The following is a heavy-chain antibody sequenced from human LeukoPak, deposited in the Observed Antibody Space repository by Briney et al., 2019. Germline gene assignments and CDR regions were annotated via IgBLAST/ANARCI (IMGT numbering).Heavy chain of an antibody. Sequence: GGSLRLSCAASGFTFSSYGMHWVRQAPGKGLEWVAVIWYDGSNKYYADSVKGRFTISRDNSKNTLYQQMNSLRAEDTAVYYCARDFQSDAFDIWGQGTMVTVSS. CDR1: GFTFSSYG. V-gene: IGHV3-33*01. CDR3: ARDFQSDAFDI. J-gene: IGHJ3*02. CDR2: IWYDGSNK.